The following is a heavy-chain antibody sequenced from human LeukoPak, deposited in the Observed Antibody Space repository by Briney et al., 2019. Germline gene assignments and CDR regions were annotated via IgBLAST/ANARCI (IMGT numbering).Heavy chain of an antibody. CDR3: AKDRQLTAPYYFDY. CDR1: GFTFSSYG. D-gene: IGHD2-21*02. V-gene: IGHV3-30*18. CDR2: ISYDGSIE. Sequence: GGSLRLSCATSGFTFSSYGMHWVRQAPGKGLEWVAVISYDGSIEYYADSVKGRFTISRDNSKNALYLQMNSLRAEDTAVYYCAKDRQLTAPYYFDYWGQGTLVTVSS. J-gene: IGHJ4*02.